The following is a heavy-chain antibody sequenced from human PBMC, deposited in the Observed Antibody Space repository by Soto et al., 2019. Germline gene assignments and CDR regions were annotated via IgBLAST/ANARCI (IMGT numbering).Heavy chain of an antibody. CDR1: RYTFTSYD. J-gene: IGHJ4*02. Sequence: QVKLVQSGAEVKKPGASVKVSCKASRYTFTSYDINWVRQATGQGLEWMGWMNPNSGNTGYAQKFQGRVTMTRNTSRSTAYMERSSLRSEDTAVYYCARLSGYSGYDGSFDYWGQGTLVTVSS. V-gene: IGHV1-8*01. CDR2: MNPNSGNT. CDR3: ARLSGYSGYDGSFDY. D-gene: IGHD5-12*01.